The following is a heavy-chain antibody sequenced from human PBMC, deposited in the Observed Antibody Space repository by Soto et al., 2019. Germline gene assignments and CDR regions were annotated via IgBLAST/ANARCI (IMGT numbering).Heavy chain of an antibody. CDR3: ARVERVIATTGFDAFYI. D-gene: IGHD3-22*01. CDR1: GGFVSSGSYY. J-gene: IGHJ3*02. V-gene: IGHV4-34*01. Sequence: QVQLQQWGAGLLKPSETLSLTCAVYGGFVSSGSYYWSWIRQPPGKGLEWIGEMSHSGGTHFTPSDKIRLAISADTSKNHSPPQRSSVPAADTALYYCARVERVIATTGFDAFYIWCPGTRVTASS. CDR2: MSHSGGT.